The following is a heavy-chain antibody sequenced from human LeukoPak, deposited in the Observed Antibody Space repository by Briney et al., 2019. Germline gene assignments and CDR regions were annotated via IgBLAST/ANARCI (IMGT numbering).Heavy chain of an antibody. V-gene: IGHV1-69*06. Sequence: ASVKVSCKASGGTFSSYAISWVRQAPGQGLEWMGRIIPIFGTANYAQKFQGRVTITADKSTSTAYMELSSLRSEDTAVYYCARGHGRARYCSGGSCYSAFDYWGQGTLVTVSS. CDR2: IIPIFGTA. D-gene: IGHD2-15*01. CDR3: ARGHGRARYCSGGSCYSAFDY. CDR1: GGTFSSYA. J-gene: IGHJ4*02.